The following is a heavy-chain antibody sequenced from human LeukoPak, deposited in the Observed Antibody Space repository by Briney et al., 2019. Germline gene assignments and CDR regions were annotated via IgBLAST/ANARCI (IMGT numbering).Heavy chain of an antibody. Sequence: SETLSLTCAVSGGSISSSNWWSWVRQPPGKGLEWIGEINHSGSTNYNPSLKSRVTISVDTSKNQFSLKLSSVTAADTAVYYCARGLRTVDYWGQGTLVTVSS. CDR1: GGSISSSNW. D-gene: IGHD3-16*01. J-gene: IGHJ4*02. V-gene: IGHV4-4*02. CDR2: INHSGST. CDR3: ARGLRTVDY.